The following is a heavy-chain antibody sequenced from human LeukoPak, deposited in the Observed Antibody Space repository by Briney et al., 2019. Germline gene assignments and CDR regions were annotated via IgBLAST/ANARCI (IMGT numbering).Heavy chain of an antibody. CDR1: GFTFDDYS. Sequence: GGSLRLSCAASGFTFDDYSMSWVRQAPGKGLEWVSGINWNGGSTGYADSVKGRFTISRDNAKNSLYLQMNSLRAEDTALYYCARDDLLYYYGSGSYPDYWGQGTLVTVSS. D-gene: IGHD3-10*01. J-gene: IGHJ4*02. V-gene: IGHV3-20*04. CDR2: INWNGGST. CDR3: ARDDLLYYYGSGSYPDY.